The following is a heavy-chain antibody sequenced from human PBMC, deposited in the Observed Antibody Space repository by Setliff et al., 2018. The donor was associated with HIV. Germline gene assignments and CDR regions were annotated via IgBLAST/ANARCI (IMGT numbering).Heavy chain of an antibody. Sequence: GASVKVSCKASGYTFPNYGITWVRQAPGQGLEWMGWISAYTANTNYAQNLQGRVTLTTDTSTSTAYMELRSLRSDDTAVYYCARMIVLSASSPPNAFDIWGQGTMVTVSS. CDR2: ISAYTANT. V-gene: IGHV1-18*01. CDR3: ARMIVLSASSPPNAFDI. CDR1: GYTFPNYG. D-gene: IGHD3-22*01. J-gene: IGHJ3*02.